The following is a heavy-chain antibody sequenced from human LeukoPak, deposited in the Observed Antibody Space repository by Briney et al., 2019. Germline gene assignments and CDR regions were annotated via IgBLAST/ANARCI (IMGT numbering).Heavy chain of an antibody. CDR2: ISYDGSNK. CDR3: AKLISPFDY. CDR1: GFTFSDYG. J-gene: IGHJ4*02. Sequence: PGGSLRLSCAASGFTFSDYGMHWVRQAPGKGLEWVAVISYDGSNKYYADSVKGRFTISRDNSKNSLYLQMNSLGPEDTAVYYCAKLISPFDYWGQGTLVLVSS. V-gene: IGHV3-30*18.